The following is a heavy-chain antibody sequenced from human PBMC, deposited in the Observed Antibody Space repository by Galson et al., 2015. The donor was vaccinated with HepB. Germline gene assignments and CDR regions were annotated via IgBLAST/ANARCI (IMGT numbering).Heavy chain of an antibody. CDR2: IIPIFGTA. V-gene: IGHV1-69*13. J-gene: IGHJ6*03. CDR1: GGTFSSYA. CDR3: AREAHAYVSGCSCYPSAKPYYYYMDV. D-gene: IGHD2-15*01. Sequence: SVKVSCKASGGTFSSYAISWVRQAPGQGLEWMGRIIPIFGTANYAQKFQGRVTITADESTSTAYMELSSLRSEDTAVYYCAREAHAYVSGCSCYPSAKPYYYYMDVWGKGTTVTVSS.